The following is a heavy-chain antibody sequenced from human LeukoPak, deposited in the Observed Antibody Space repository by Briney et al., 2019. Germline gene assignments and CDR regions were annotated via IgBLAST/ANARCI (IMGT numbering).Heavy chain of an antibody. J-gene: IGHJ4*02. CDR1: GYTFTGYY. D-gene: IGHD2-2*01. V-gene: IGHV1-2*02. CDR3: ARDMPAAARSFDY. CDR2: TNPNSGGT. Sequence: ASVKVSCKASGYTFTGYYVHWVRQAPGQGLEWMGWTNPNSGGTNYAQKFQGRVTMTRDTSISTAYMELSRLRSDDTAVYYCARDMPAAARSFDYWGQGTLVTVSS.